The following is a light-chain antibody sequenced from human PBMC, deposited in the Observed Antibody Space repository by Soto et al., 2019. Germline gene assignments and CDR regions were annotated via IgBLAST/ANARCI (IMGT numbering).Light chain of an antibody. Sequence: QPVLTQPPSVSGAPGQRVTISCTGSSSSIGADYDVHWYQQLPGTAPKLLIYGNSNRPSGVPDRFSGSKSGTSASLAITGLQAEDEADYYCQSYDSSLSAVVFGGGTKVTVL. J-gene: IGLJ3*02. CDR2: GNS. V-gene: IGLV1-40*01. CDR3: QSYDSSLSAVV. CDR1: SSSIGADYD.